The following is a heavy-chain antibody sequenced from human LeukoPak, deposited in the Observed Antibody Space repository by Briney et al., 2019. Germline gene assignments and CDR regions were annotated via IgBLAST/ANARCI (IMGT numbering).Heavy chain of an antibody. CDR1: GFTFSSYS. J-gene: IGHJ4*02. V-gene: IGHV3-48*04. CDR2: ISRSSSTI. CDR3: AKDIYDSSGFDY. D-gene: IGHD3-22*01. Sequence: PGGSLRLSCAASGFTFSSYSMNWVRQAPGKGLEWVSYISRSSSTIYYADSVKGRFTISRDNAKNSLYLQMNSLRAEDTALYYCAKDIYDSSGFDYWGQGTLVTVAS.